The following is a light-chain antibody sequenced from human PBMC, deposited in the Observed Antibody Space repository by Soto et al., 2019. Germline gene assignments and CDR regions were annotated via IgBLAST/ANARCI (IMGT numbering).Light chain of an antibody. J-gene: IGKJ1*01. CDR3: QQYNSYLT. Sequence: DIQMTQSPSTLSASVGDRVTITCRASQSISSWLAWYQQKPGKAPKLLIYDASSLASGVPSRFSGSGSGTEFTLTSSSLQPDDFATYYCQQYNSYLTFGQGTKVEIK. CDR1: QSISSW. V-gene: IGKV1-5*01. CDR2: DAS.